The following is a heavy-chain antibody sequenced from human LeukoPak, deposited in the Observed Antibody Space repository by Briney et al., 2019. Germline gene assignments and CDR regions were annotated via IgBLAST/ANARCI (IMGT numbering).Heavy chain of an antibody. CDR3: ARDLVTEPTGDWCDP. V-gene: IGHV3-7*01. Sequence: GGTLRLSCAVSGFTFSTYWMAWVRQAPGTGLEWVANIKYDGSEKYYVDSVKGRFTNSRDNAKNSLYLQMNSRRDEDTAVYYCARDLVTEPTGDWCDPGGKETRDTVSS. D-gene: IGHD2-2*01. CDR2: IKYDGSEK. CDR1: GFTFSTYW. J-gene: IGHJ5*02.